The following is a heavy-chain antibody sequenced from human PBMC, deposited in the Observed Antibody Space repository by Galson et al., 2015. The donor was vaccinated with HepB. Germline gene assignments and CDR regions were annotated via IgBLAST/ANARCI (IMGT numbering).Heavy chain of an antibody. Sequence: SLRLSCAASGFTFSSYIMNWVRQAPGKGLEWLSYISSSSETIFYADSVKGRFTISRDNAKNSVFLQMNSLRDDDTAVYYCARDSSYDSSFDYWGQGTLVTVSS. D-gene: IGHD3-22*01. CDR2: ISSSSETI. V-gene: IGHV3-48*02. J-gene: IGHJ4*02. CDR1: GFTFSSYI. CDR3: ARDSSYDSSFDY.